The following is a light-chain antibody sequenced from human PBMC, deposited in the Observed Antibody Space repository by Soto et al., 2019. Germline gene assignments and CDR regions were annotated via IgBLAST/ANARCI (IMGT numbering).Light chain of an antibody. CDR3: QQSYNTPN. CDR2: AAS. Sequence: IQMTQSPSSLSASVGDRVTITCRASQGIRNHLNWYLQKPGKAPKLLIYAASSLQSGVPSRFSGSGSGTDFTLTISSLQPEDSATYYCQQSYNTPNFGQATRLEIK. CDR1: QGIRNH. V-gene: IGKV1-39*01. J-gene: IGKJ5*01.